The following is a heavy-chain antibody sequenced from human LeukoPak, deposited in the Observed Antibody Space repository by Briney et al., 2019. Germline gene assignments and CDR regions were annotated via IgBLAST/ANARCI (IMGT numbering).Heavy chain of an antibody. CDR3: AKDGLVWFGELT. V-gene: IGHV3-23*01. CDR1: RFTFNPYA. CDR2: ISGSGGST. J-gene: IGHJ5*02. Sequence: PGGSLRLSCAASRFTFNPYAMRWVRQAPGKGLEWVSAISGSGGSTYYADSVKGRFTISRDNSKNTLYLQMNSLRAEDTAVYYCAKDGLVWFGELTWGQGTLVTVSS. D-gene: IGHD3-10*01.